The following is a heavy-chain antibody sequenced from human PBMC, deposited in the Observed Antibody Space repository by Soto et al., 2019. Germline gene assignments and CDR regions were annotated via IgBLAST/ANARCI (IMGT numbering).Heavy chain of an antibody. D-gene: IGHD3-3*01. CDR2: ISAYNGNT. CDR3: ARTQAFFGVVIDANYY. CDR1: GYTFTSYG. J-gene: IGHJ4*02. Sequence: ASVKVSCKASGYTFTSYGISWVRQAPGQGLEWMGWISAYNGNTNYAQKLQGRVTMTTDTSTSTAYMELRSLRSDDTAVYYCARTQAFFGVVIDANYYWGQGTLVTVSS. V-gene: IGHV1-18*01.